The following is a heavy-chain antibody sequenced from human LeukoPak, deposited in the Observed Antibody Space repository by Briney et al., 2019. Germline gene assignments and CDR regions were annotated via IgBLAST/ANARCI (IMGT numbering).Heavy chain of an antibody. D-gene: IGHD3-22*01. CDR3: ARVRGFSGYAGFDY. J-gene: IGHJ4*02. CDR2: INPNTGGT. V-gene: IGHV1-2*02. CDR1: EYTFSDYY. Sequence: ASVKVTCKASEYTFSDYYMHWVRQVPGQGLGWMGWINPNTGGTNYAQKFQGRVTMTRDTSSSTAYMELRRLKSNDTAVFYCARVRGFSGYAGFDYWGQGTLVTVSS.